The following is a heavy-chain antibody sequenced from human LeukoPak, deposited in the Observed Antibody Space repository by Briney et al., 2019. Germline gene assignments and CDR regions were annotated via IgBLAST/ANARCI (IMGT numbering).Heavy chain of an antibody. CDR2: INHSGRT. CDR1: GGSFSDYY. V-gene: IGHV4-34*01. J-gene: IGHJ5*02. Sequence: SETLSLTCTVYGGSFSDYYWTWLRQPPGKWLEWIGEINHSGRTNYNASLRSRVTISIDTSMKQFSLKLSSVTAADSAVYYCARLSNGLDAWGQGTLVTVSS. CDR3: ARLSNGLDA. D-gene: IGHD2-8*01.